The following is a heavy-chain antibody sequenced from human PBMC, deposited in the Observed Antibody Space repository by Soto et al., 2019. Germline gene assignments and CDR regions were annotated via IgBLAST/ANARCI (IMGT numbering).Heavy chain of an antibody. V-gene: IGHV1-2*04. J-gene: IGHJ3*02. CDR1: GYTFTGYY. D-gene: IGHD6-19*01. Sequence: ASVKVCKASGYTFTGYYMHWVRQAPGQGLEWMGWINPNSGGTNYAQKFQGWVTMTRDTSISTAYMELSRLRSDDTAVYYCARGSYSSGWYGGAFDIWGQGTMVTVSS. CDR3: ARGSYSSGWYGGAFDI. CDR2: INPNSGGT.